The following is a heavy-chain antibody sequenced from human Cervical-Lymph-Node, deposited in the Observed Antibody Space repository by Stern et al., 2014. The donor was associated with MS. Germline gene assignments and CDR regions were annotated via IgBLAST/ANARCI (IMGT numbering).Heavy chain of an antibody. CDR2: IHPSNGHT. CDR3: ARDRGPHAFDI. J-gene: IGHJ3*02. V-gene: IGHV1-46*01. CDR1: GYNFTIYY. Sequence: QMQLVQSGAEVKKPGASVNVSCKTSGYNFTIYYIHWVRQAPGQGLEWMGIIHPSNGHTSNAQKFQGRVTLIRDTSTSTVHMALNSLRSDDTAVYFCARDRGPHAFDIWGQGTMVTVSS. D-gene: IGHD3-16*01.